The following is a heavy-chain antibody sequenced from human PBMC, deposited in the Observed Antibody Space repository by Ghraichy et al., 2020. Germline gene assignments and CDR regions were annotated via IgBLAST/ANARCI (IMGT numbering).Heavy chain of an antibody. CDR2: ISSNGGST. CDR3: VKDVDIVATILGGSSYFDY. Sequence: GGSLRLSCSASGFTFSSYAMHWVRQAPGKGLEYVSAISSNGGSTYYADSVKGRFTISRDNSKNTLYLQMSSLRAEDTAVYYCVKDVDIVATILGGSSYFDYWGQGTLVTVSS. J-gene: IGHJ4*02. CDR1: GFTFSSYA. V-gene: IGHV3-64D*09. D-gene: IGHD5-12*01.